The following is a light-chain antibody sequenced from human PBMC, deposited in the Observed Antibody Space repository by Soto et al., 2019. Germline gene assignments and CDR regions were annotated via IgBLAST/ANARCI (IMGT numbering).Light chain of an antibody. CDR2: QAS. V-gene: IGKV1-5*03. CDR3: QQYKSYPYT. J-gene: IGKJ2*01. CDR1: QSFSGW. Sequence: DIPMTQSPSTLSASVGDRVTITCRASQSFSGWLAWYQQKPGKAPKLLIYQASSLESRVPSRFSGSGSGTEFTLTISSLQPDDFATYYCQQYKSYPYTFGQGTKLEIK.